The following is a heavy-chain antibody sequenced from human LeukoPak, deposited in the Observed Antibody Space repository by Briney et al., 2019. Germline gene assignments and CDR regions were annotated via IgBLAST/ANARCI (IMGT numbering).Heavy chain of an antibody. J-gene: IGHJ4*02. D-gene: IGHD6-19*01. CDR3: ARGSGWYKAVDY. Sequence: GGSLRLSCAASGLTVSSNYMSWVRQAPGKGLGWVSVIYSGGSTYYADSVKGRFTISRDNSKNTLYLQLNSLRAEDTAVYYCARGSGWYKAVDYWGQGTLVTVSS. CDR1: GLTVSSNY. V-gene: IGHV3-53*01. CDR2: IYSGGST.